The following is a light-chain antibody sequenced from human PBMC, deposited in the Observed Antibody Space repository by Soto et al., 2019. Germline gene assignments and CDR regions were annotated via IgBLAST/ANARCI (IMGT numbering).Light chain of an antibody. CDR3: QQYNNWPPIT. CDR1: QSVRIN. J-gene: IGKJ5*01. CDR2: GAS. V-gene: IGKV3-15*01. Sequence: EIVMTQSPATLSVSPGERATLSCRASQSVRINLAWYQQKPGQAPRLLIYGASTRATGIPARFSGSGSGTEFTLTISNLQSEDFAVYSCQQYNNWPPITFGQGTRLEIK.